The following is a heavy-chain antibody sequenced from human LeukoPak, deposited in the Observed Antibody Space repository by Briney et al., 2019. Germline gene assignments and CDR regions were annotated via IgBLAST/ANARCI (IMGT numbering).Heavy chain of an antibody. CDR1: GFTFSDYP. D-gene: IGHD3-3*01. Sequence: GGSLRLSCVASGFTFSDYPMIWVRQAPGEGLEYVSVFSDVTDYADSVKGRFTISRDNSKNTLYLQMNSLRVEDTAIYYCAKDWYDYWGQGTLVTVSS. CDR3: AKDWYDY. CDR2: FSDVT. V-gene: IGHV3-23*01. J-gene: IGHJ4*02.